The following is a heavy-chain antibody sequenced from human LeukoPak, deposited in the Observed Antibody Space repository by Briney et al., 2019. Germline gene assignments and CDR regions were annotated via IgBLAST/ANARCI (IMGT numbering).Heavy chain of an antibody. V-gene: IGHV3-30-3*01. CDR1: GFTFSSYA. J-gene: IGHJ4*02. D-gene: IGHD6-6*01. CDR2: ISYDGSNK. Sequence: PGGSLRLSCAASGFTFSSYAMHWVRQAPGKGLEWVAVISYDGSNKYYADSVKGRFTISRDNSKNTLYLQMNSLRAEDTAVYYCARSAPYSSSSHGYFDYWGQGTLVTVSS. CDR3: ARSAPYSSSSHGYFDY.